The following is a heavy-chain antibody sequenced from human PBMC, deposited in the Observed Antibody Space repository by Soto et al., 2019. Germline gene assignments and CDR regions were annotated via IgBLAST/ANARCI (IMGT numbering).Heavy chain of an antibody. CDR1: GGSISSGGYS. D-gene: IGHD4-17*01. V-gene: IGHV4-30-2*01. CDR3: AGYGGNSRRYFDY. Sequence: QLQLQESGSGLVKPSQTLSLTCAVSGGSISSGGYSWSWIRQPPGKGLEWIGYIYHSGSTYYNPSLKSRVTIEVDRSKNQFSLKLSSVTAADTAVYYCAGYGGNSRRYFDYWGQGTLVTVSS. CDR2: IYHSGST. J-gene: IGHJ4*02.